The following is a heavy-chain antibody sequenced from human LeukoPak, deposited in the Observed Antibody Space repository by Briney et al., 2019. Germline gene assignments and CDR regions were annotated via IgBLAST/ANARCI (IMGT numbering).Heavy chain of an antibody. D-gene: IGHD6-19*01. CDR2: ISSSGGST. J-gene: IGHJ4*02. Sequence: GGSLRLSCAASGLTFSSNAMSWVRQAPGKGLEGVSTISSSGGSTVDALSVQGRFTISRDISKDTLYLQRNSLRADDTAIYYCAKLRGSGWSYLAFDSWGQGTLVTVSS. CDR3: AKLRGSGWSYLAFDS. V-gene: IGHV3-23*01. CDR1: GLTFSSNA.